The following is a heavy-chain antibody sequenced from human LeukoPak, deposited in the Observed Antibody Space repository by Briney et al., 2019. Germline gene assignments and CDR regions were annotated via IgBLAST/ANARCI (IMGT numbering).Heavy chain of an antibody. CDR3: AADPDSSSSWVV. J-gene: IGHJ4*02. Sequence: SVKVSCKASGFTFTSSAMQWVRQARGQRLEWIGWIVVGSGNTNYAQKFQERVTITRDISTSTAYMELSSLRSEDTAVYYCAADPDSSSSWVVWGQGTLVTVSS. CDR1: GFTFTSSA. D-gene: IGHD6-13*01. CDR2: IVVGSGNT. V-gene: IGHV1-58*02.